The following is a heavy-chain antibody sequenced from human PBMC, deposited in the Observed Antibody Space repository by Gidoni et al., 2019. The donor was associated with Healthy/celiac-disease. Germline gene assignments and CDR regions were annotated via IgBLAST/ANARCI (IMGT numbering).Heavy chain of an antibody. V-gene: IGHV3-23*01. CDR2: ISGSGGST. D-gene: IGHD5-12*01. CDR3: AKGDGYSGYYDY. J-gene: IGHJ4*02. Sequence: EVQLLESGGGLVQPGRSLRLSCAASGFTFSSYAMSWVRQAPGKGLEWVSAISGSGGSTYYADSVKGRFTISRDNSKNTLYLQMNSLRAEDTAVYYCAKGDGYSGYYDYWGQGTLVTVSS. CDR1: GFTFSSYA.